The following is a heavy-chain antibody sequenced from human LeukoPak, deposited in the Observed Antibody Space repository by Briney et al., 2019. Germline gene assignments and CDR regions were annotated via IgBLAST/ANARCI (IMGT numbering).Heavy chain of an antibody. CDR1: GYTFTGYY. Sequence: ASVKVSCKASGYTFTGYYMHWVRQAPGQGLEWMGWISAYNGNTNYAQKLQGRVTMTTDTSTSTAYMELRSLRSDDTAVYYCARNLYSSSWRTPFDYWGQGTLVTVSS. CDR3: ARNLYSSSWRTPFDY. V-gene: IGHV1-18*04. CDR2: ISAYNGNT. D-gene: IGHD6-13*01. J-gene: IGHJ4*02.